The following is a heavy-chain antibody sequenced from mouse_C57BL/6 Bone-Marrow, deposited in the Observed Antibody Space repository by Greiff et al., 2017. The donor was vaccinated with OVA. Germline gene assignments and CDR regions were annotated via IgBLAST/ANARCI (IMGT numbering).Heavy chain of an antibody. CDR3: ARRGGSSYWWYFDV. J-gene: IGHJ1*03. V-gene: IGHV1-22*01. D-gene: IGHD1-1*01. CDR1: GYTFTDYN. CDR2: INPNNGGT. Sequence: VQLQQSGPELVKPGASVKMSCKASGYTFTDYNMHWVKQSHGKSLEWIGYINPNNGGTSYNQKFKGKATLTVNKSSSTAYMELRSLTSEDSAVYYCARRGGSSYWWYFDVWGTGTTVTVSA.